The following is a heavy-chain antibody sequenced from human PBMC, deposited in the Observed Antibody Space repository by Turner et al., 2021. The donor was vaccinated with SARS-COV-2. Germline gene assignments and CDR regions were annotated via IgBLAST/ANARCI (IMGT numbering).Heavy chain of an antibody. V-gene: IGHV3-21*06. CDR2: ITETTGYI. CDR3: AKCGTATFLRQSWFDP. CDR1: GFTFRTYC. Sequence: EVQLVESGGGLVKPGGSLTLPCAASGFTFRTYCLTWVRRAPGTGLEWVSAITETTGYIYYADSVRGRFTISRDNAKNSLYLHMNSLRSEDTALYYCAKCGTATFLRQSWFDPWGQGTQVTVSS. J-gene: IGHJ5*02.